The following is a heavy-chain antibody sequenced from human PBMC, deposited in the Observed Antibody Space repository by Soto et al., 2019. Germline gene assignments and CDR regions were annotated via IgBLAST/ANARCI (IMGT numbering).Heavy chain of an antibody. J-gene: IGHJ6*02. D-gene: IGHD4-17*01. CDR2: ISGSGGST. CDR1: GFTFSSYA. V-gene: IGHV3-23*01. CDR3: AEFQMGGDSYYYYGLDV. Sequence: GGSLRLSCAASGFTFSSYAMGWVRQAPGKGLEWVSAISGSGGSTYYADSVKGRFTISRDNSKNTLYLQMNSLRAEDTAVYYCAEFQMGGDSYYYYGLDVWGQGTTVTVSS.